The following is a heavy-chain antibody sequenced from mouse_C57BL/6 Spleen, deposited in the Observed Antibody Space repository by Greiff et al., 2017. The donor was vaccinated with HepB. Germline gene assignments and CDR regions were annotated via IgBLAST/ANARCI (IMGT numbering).Heavy chain of an antibody. CDR2: INPDSSTI. Sequence: AAAAVDFSRYWMSWVRRAPGKGLEWIGEINPDSSTINYAPSLKDKFIISRDNAKNTLYLQMSKVRSEDTALYYCARPYYYGSREFAYWGQGTLVTVSA. CDR3: ARPYYYGSREFAY. V-gene: IGHV4-1*01. J-gene: IGHJ3*01. CDR1: AVDFSRYW. D-gene: IGHD1-1*01.